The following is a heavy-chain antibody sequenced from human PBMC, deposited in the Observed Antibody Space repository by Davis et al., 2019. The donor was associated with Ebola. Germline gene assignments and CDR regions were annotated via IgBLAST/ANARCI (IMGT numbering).Heavy chain of an antibody. V-gene: IGHV4-30-4*01. CDR1: GGSISSGDYY. D-gene: IGHD2-2*01. Sequence: LRLSCTVSGGSISSGDYYWSWIRQPPGKGLEWIGYIYYSGSTYYNPSLKSRVTISVDTSMRQFSLKLRSVTAADTAVYFCARLVVVPAAIYLYYNGMDVWGKGTPVTVSS. CDR3: ARLVVVPAAIYLYYNGMDV. CDR2: IYYSGST. J-gene: IGHJ6*04.